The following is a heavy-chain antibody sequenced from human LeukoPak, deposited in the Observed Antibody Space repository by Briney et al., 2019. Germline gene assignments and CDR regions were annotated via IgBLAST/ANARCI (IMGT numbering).Heavy chain of an antibody. V-gene: IGHV4-39*07. Sequence: PSETLSLTCTVSGDSISSSSYYWGWIRQPPGKGLEWIGEIYHSGSTNYNPSLKSRVTISVDKSKNQFSLKLSSVTAADTAVYYCAREVGATHPHYYYGMDVWGQGTTVTVSS. J-gene: IGHJ6*02. CDR2: IYHSGST. D-gene: IGHD1-26*01. CDR1: GDSISSSSYY. CDR3: AREVGATHPHYYYGMDV.